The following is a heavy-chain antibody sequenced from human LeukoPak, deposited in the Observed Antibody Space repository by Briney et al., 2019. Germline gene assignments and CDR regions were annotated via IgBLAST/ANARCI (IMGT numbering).Heavy chain of an antibody. Sequence: SETLSLTCTVSGGSISNYHWSWIRQPAGKGLEWIGQIHTSGSTNYNPPLKSRVTMSIDTTEDQVSLTIRSVTAADTAFYYCARRDISSGWSFDYWGQGTLVTISS. CDR2: IHTSGST. D-gene: IGHD6-19*01. J-gene: IGHJ4*02. V-gene: IGHV4-4*07. CDR1: GGSISNYH. CDR3: ARRDISSGWSFDY.